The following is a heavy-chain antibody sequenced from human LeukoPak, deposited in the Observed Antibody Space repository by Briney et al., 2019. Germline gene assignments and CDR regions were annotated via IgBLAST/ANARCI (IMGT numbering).Heavy chain of an antibody. J-gene: IGHJ4*02. Sequence: GRSLRLSCAASGFTFSSYGMHWVRQAPGKGLEWVAVISYDGSNKYYADSVKGRFTISRDNSKNTLYLQMNSLRAEDTAVYYCAKNTPRANFLFDYWGQGTLVTVSS. CDR2: ISYDGSNK. V-gene: IGHV3-30*18. CDR3: AKNTPRANFLFDY. D-gene: IGHD2-2*02. CDR1: GFTFSSYG.